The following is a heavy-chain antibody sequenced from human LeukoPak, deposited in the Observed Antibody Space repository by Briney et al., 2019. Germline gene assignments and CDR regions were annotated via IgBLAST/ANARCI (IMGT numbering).Heavy chain of an antibody. Sequence: GYYWXXIRQPPGKGLEWIGEINHSGSTNYNPSLKSRVTISVDTSKNQFSLKLSSVTAADTAVYYCARTVRGSTVTTNYWGQGTLVTVSS. V-gene: IGHV4-34*01. CDR2: INHSGST. CDR1: GYY. D-gene: IGHD4-17*01. CDR3: ARTVRGSTVTTNY. J-gene: IGHJ4*02.